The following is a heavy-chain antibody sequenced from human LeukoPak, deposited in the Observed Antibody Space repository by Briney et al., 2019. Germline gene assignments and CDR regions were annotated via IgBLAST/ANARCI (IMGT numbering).Heavy chain of an antibody. Sequence: GGSLRLSCAASGFTFDDYAMXXXXQAPGKGLEWVSLIRADGVSTYYADSVKXXXXISRDNSKNSLYLQMNSLRTEDTALYYCAKDYYWGQGTLVTVSS. V-gene: IGHV3-43*02. CDR3: AKDYY. CDR2: IRADGVST. CDR1: GFTFDDYA. J-gene: IGHJ4*02.